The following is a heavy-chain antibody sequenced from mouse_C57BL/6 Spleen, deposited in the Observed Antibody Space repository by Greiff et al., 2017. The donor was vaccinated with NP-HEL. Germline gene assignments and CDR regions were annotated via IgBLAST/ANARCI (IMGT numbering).Heavy chain of an antibody. J-gene: IGHJ3*01. Sequence: EVQLQQSGPELVKPGASVKISCKASGYSFTGYYMNWVKQSPEKSLEWIGEINPSTGGTTYNQKFKAKATLTVDKSSSTAYMQLKSLTSEDSAVYYCARFPLYGPFAYWGQGTLVTVSA. V-gene: IGHV1-42*01. CDR1: GYSFTGYY. CDR3: ARFPLYGPFAY. D-gene: IGHD1-1*02. CDR2: INPSTGGT.